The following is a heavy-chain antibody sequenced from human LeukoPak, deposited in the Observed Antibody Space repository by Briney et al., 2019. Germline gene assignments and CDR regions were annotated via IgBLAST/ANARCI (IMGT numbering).Heavy chain of an antibody. CDR2: INPNSGGT. CDR1: GYTFTGYY. D-gene: IGHD6-6*01. J-gene: IGHJ5*02. V-gene: IGHV1-2*02. Sequence: ASVKVSCKASGYTFTGYYMHWVRQAPGQGLEWMGWINPNSGGTNYAQKFQGRVTMTRDTSISTAYMELSRLRSDDADVYCCARDTGAARIWFVPSGQGTLDTVSP. CDR3: ARDTGAARIWFVP.